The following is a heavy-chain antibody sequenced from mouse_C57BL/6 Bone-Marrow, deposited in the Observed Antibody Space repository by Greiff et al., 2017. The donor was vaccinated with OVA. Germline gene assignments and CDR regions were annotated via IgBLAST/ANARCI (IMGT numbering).Heavy chain of an antibody. J-gene: IGHJ3*01. V-gene: IGHV1-81*01. CDR3: SRVSCFLAY. CDR1: GYTFTSYG. Sequence: VKLMESGAELARPGASVKLSCKASGYTFTSYGISWVKQRTGQGLEWIGEIYPRSGNTYYNEKFKGKATLTADKSYSTAYMGLRGVTSEDSAVYICSRVSCFLAYWGQGTLVTVSA. CDR2: IYPRSGNT.